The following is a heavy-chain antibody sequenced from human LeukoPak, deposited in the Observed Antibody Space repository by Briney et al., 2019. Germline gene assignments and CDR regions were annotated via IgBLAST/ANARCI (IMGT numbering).Heavy chain of an antibody. D-gene: IGHD5/OR15-5a*01. J-gene: IGHJ4*02. V-gene: IGHV1-46*01. CDR1: GHSLTSYY. Sequence: AASVKVSCKAFGHSLTSYYMHWVRQAPGQGLEWMGIINPSGGSTSYVQKFQGRVTMTRDTSTSTVYMEVSSLRSEDTAVYYCARGFDGLRLKGQYFDYWGQGTLVTVSS. CDR3: ARGFDGLRLKGQYFDY. CDR2: INPSGGST.